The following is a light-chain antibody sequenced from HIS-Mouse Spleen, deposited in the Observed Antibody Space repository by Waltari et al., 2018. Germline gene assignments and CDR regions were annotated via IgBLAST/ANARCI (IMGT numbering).Light chain of an antibody. Sequence: QSALTQPASVSGSPGQSITISCTGTSSDVGSYNLVSWYQQHPGKAPKPMIYVGSKRPPGVSNRFSGSKSGNTASLTISGLQAEDEADYYCCSYAGSSTVVFGGGTKLTVL. J-gene: IGLJ2*01. V-gene: IGLV2-23*01. CDR2: VGS. CDR1: SSDVGSYNL. CDR3: CSYAGSSTVV.